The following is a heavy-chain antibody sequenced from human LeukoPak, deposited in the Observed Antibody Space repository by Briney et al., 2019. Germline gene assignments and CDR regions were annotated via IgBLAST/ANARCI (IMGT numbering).Heavy chain of an antibody. CDR3: ARGGLPARSWFDP. V-gene: IGHV1-46*01. D-gene: IGHD3/OR15-3a*01. J-gene: IGHJ5*02. Sequence: GASVKVSCKASGYTFTNYYMNWVRQAPGQGLEWMGIINPSSGRTTYAQKFQGRVTMTRDTSTSTVYMELTSLRSEDTAVFYCARGGLPARSWFDPWGQGTLVTVSS. CDR2: INPSSGRT. CDR1: GYTFTNYY.